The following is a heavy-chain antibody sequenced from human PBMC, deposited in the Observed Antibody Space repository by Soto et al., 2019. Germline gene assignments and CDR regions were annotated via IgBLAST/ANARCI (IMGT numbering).Heavy chain of an antibody. CDR1: GGSISSSSYY. J-gene: IGHJ4*02. V-gene: IGHV4-39*01. Sequence: PSETLSLTCTVSGGSISSSSYYWGWIRQPPGKGLEWIGSIYYSGSTYYNPSLKSRVTISVDTSKNQISLKLSSVTAADTAVYYCARNDVTIFGVVIIQTGLFDYWGQGTLVTVSS. CDR2: IYYSGST. CDR3: ARNDVTIFGVVIIQTGLFDY. D-gene: IGHD3-3*01.